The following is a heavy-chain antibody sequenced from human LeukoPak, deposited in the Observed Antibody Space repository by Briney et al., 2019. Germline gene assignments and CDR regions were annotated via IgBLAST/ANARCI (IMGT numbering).Heavy chain of an antibody. CDR1: GFTFSSYS. J-gene: IGHJ4*02. CDR2: ISSSSSYI. Sequence: PGGSLRLSCAASGFTFSSYSMNWVRQAPGKGLEWVSSISSSSSYIYYADSVKGRFTISRDNAKNSLYLQMNSLRAEDTAVYYCARGGLFSFYYDIAYWGQGTLVTVSS. D-gene: IGHD3-22*01. CDR3: ARGGLFSFYYDIAY. V-gene: IGHV3-21*01.